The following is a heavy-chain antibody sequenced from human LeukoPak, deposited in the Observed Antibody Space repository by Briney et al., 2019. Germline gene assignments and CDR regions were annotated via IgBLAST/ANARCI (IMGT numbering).Heavy chain of an antibody. D-gene: IGHD2-2*01. Sequence: GGSLRPSRAASGSTFSSYWMHWARQPPGKGRGWVSRVNGDGSSTTYADSVKGRFTISRDNAKNTLYLQMNGLRAEDTAVYYCARDLVVTSAYWGQGTLVTVSS. CDR1: GSTFSSYW. J-gene: IGHJ4*02. CDR2: VNGDGSST. CDR3: ARDLVVTSAY. V-gene: IGHV3-74*01.